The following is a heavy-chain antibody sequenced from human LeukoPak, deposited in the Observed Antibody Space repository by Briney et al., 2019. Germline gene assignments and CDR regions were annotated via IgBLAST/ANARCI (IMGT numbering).Heavy chain of an antibody. V-gene: IGHV4-38-2*01. CDR2: IYHSGST. CDR3: AGSGSYDFDY. D-gene: IGHD1-26*01. J-gene: IGHJ4*02. Sequence: PSETLSLTCAVSGYSISSGYYWGWIRQPPGKGLEWIGSIYHSGSTYYNPSLKSRVTISVDTSKNQFSLSLRFVTAADTAVYYCAGSGSYDFDYWGQGTLVTVSS. CDR1: GYSISSGYY.